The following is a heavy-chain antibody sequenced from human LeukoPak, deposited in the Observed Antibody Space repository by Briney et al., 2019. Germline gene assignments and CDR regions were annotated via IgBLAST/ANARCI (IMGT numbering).Heavy chain of an antibody. CDR2: IYYSGST. J-gene: IGHJ4*02. CDR3: ARGPGLRYFDWLLPTTASFDY. V-gene: IGHV4-59*01. Sequence: SETLSLTCIVSGGSISSYYWSWIRPPPGKGLEWIGYIYYSGSTNYNPSLKSRVTISVDTSKNQFSLKLSSVTAADTAVYYCARGPGLRYFDWLLPTTASFDYWGQGTLVTVSS. CDR1: GGSISSYY. D-gene: IGHD3-9*01.